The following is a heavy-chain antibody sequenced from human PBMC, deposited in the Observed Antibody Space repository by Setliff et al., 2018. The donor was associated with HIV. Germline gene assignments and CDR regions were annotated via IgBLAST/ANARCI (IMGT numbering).Heavy chain of an antibody. V-gene: IGHV4-39*07. J-gene: IGHJ4*02. CDR2: VYYSGTT. CDR1: GGSISSSSYY. Sequence: PSETLSLTCTVSGGSISSSSYYWGWIRQAPGKGLEWIANVYYSGTTYYNPSLRSRVTMSVDTSKNQFSLKLSSLTAADTAVYYCARDPIVFDYWGQGTLVTVSS. D-gene: IGHD1-26*01. CDR3: ARDPIVFDY.